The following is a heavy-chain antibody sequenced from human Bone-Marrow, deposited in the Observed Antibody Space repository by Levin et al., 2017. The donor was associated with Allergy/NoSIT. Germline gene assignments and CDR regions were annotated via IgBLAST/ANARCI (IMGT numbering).Heavy chain of an antibody. CDR3: ARGDDYSNYVVDY. V-gene: IGHV3-21*01. CDR2: ITSNSDYI. CDR1: GFTFSSYS. Sequence: GGSLRLSCAASGFTFSSYSMNWVRQAPGKGLEWVSSITSNSDYIYYADSVRGRFTISRDNAENSLFLQMNSLRAEDTAVYYCARGDDYSNYVVDYWGQGTLVTVSS. D-gene: IGHD4-11*01. J-gene: IGHJ4*02.